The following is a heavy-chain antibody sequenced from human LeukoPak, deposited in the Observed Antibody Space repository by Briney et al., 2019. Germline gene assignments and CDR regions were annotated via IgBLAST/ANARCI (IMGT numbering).Heavy chain of an antibody. D-gene: IGHD1-1*01. CDR1: GYHFATSW. CDR3: ATQYKSETYKLAFDP. J-gene: IGHJ5*02. CDR2: IYPGDSDT. Sequence: GESLKTSFQGSGYHFATSWIAWVRQMPGKGLEWMGVIYPGDSDTRYSPSFQGQVTISDAKSISTAYLQWSSLTASDPAIYYCATQYKSETYKLAFDPWGQGTLVTVSS. V-gene: IGHV5-51*01.